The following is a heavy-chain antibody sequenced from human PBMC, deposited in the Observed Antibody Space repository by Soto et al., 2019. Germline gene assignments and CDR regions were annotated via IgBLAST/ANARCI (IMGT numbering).Heavy chain of an antibody. D-gene: IGHD6-13*01. CDR2: ISSSSSNI. V-gene: IGHV3-21*01. CDR1: GFTFSSYS. J-gene: IGHJ6*02. CDR3: ARDQSSSWYGFDYYYYYGMDV. Sequence: GGSLRLSCAASGFTFSSYSMNWVRQAPGKGLEWVSSISSSSSNIYYADSVKGRFTISRNNAKNSLFLQMNSLRAEDTAVCYCARDQSSSWYGFDYYYYYGMDVWGQGTTVTVSS.